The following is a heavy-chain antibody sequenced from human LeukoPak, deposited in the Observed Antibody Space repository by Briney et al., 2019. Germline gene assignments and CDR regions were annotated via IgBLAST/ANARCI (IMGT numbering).Heavy chain of an antibody. V-gene: IGHV1-69*06. CDR2: IIPIFGAA. Sequence: SVKVSCNASGGTFSSYAINWVRQAPGQGLEWMGGIIPIFGAANYAQKFQGRVTITADKSTSTAYMEMSSLRSEDTAVYYCARDRGEGRWELPDAFDFWGQGTMVTVSS. D-gene: IGHD1-26*01. J-gene: IGHJ3*01. CDR1: GGTFSSYA. CDR3: ARDRGEGRWELPDAFDF.